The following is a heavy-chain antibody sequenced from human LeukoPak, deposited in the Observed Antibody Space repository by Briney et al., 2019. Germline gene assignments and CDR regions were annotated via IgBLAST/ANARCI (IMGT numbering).Heavy chain of an antibody. Sequence: ASVKVSCKASGYTFTNYGITWVRQAPGQGLEWMGWISPNNGDTNYAQKFQGRVIMTTDTSTSTAYMEVRTLRSDDTAVYYCARGGAFIAVAGTNDYWGQGTLVTVSS. CDR2: ISPNNGDT. CDR1: GYTFTNYG. D-gene: IGHD6-19*01. V-gene: IGHV1-18*01. CDR3: ARGGAFIAVAGTNDY. J-gene: IGHJ4*02.